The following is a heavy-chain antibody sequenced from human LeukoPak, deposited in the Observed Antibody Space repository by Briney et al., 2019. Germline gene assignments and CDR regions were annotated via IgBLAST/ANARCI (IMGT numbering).Heavy chain of an antibody. CDR3: AKDVGALGWGGFDY. CDR1: GFTFDDYT. CDR2: ISRDGGST. J-gene: IGHJ4*02. Sequence: GGSLRLSCAASGFTFDDYTMHWVRQAPGKGLEWVSLISRDGGSTYYADSVKGRFTISRDNSKNSLYLQMNSLRTEDTALYYCAKDVGALGWGGFDYWGQGTLVTVSS. D-gene: IGHD1-26*01. V-gene: IGHV3-43*01.